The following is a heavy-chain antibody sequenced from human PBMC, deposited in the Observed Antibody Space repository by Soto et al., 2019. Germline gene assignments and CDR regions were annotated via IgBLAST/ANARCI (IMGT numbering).Heavy chain of an antibody. Sequence: SLKISCAASGFTFDDYAMHWVRQAPGKGLEWVSGISWNSGSIGYADSVKGRFTISRDNAKNSLYLQMNSLRAEDTALYYCAKDLEAYYDFWSGQSPGAFDIWGQGTMVTVSS. J-gene: IGHJ3*02. D-gene: IGHD3-3*01. CDR3: AKDLEAYYDFWSGQSPGAFDI. CDR1: GFTFDDYA. CDR2: ISWNSGSI. V-gene: IGHV3-9*01.